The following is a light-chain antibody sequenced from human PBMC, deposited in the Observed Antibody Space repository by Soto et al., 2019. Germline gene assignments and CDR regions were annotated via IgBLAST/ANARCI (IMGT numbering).Light chain of an antibody. V-gene: IGKV3-20*01. Sequence: EIVLTQSPGTLSLSPGERATLSCRASQSVSSSYLAWYQQKPGQAPRLLIYVASSRATGIPDRFSGSGSGTDFTLTISRPEPEDFAVYYCQQYGSSPNTFGQGTKLEIK. CDR1: QSVSSSY. CDR3: QQYGSSPNT. J-gene: IGKJ2*01. CDR2: VAS.